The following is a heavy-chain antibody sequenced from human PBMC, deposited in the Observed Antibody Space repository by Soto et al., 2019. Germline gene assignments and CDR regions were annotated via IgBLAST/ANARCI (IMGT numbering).Heavy chain of an antibody. CDR2: ISTSGNT. CDR3: ARGGGVPALGDP. CDR1: GVSMRNSY. V-gene: IGHV4-4*07. J-gene: IGHJ5*02. Sequence: QVQLEESGPGLVKPSETLSLICSVSGVSMRNSYWTWIRQSAGKGLEWIGRISTSGNTNYNPSLKRRTTMSGDTSKNQVSLKLTSVTAADTAVYYCARGGGVPALGDPWGQGTLVTVSS. D-gene: IGHD3-16*01.